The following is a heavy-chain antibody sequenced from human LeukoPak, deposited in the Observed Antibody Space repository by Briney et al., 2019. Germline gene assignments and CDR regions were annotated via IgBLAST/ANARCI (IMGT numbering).Heavy chain of an antibody. CDR2: IWYDGSNK. Sequence: PGGSLRLSCAASGFTFSSYGMHWVRQAPGKGLEWVAVIWYDGSNKYYADSVKGRFTISRDNPKNTLYLQMNSLRAEDTAVYYCARDEVTTAYYYYYMDVWGKGTTVTVSS. V-gene: IGHV3-33*01. D-gene: IGHD4-17*01. CDR3: ARDEVTTAYYYYYMDV. J-gene: IGHJ6*03. CDR1: GFTFSSYG.